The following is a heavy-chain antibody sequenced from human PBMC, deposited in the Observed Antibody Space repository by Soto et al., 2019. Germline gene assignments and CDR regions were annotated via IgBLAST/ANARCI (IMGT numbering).Heavy chain of an antibody. J-gene: IGHJ4*02. CDR2: IYYSGST. CDR1: GGSISSGGYY. Sequence: QVQLQESGPGLVKPSQTLSLTCTVSGGSISSGGYYWSWIRQHPGKGLEWIGYIYYSGSTYYNPSLKSRGTISVDTSKNQFSLELSSVTAADTAVYYCARTYGIFTAVDYWGQGNLVTVSS. V-gene: IGHV4-31*03. D-gene: IGHD3-9*01. CDR3: ARTYGIFTAVDY.